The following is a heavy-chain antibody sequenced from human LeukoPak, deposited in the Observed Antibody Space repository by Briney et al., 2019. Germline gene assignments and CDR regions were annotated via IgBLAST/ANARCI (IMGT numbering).Heavy chain of an antibody. V-gene: IGHV3-23*01. J-gene: IGHJ4*02. D-gene: IGHD6-13*01. CDR3: AKAGYSSSWPQTH. Sequence: GGSLRLSCAASGFTFSSYAMSWVRQAPGKGLEWVSAISGSGGSTYYADSVKGRFTISRDNSENTLYLQMNSLRAEDTAVYYCAKAGYSSSWPQTHWGQGTLVTVSS. CDR2: ISGSGGST. CDR1: GFTFSSYA.